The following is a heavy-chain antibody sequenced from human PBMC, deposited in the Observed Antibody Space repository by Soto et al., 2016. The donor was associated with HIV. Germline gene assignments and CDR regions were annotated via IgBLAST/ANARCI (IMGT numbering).Heavy chain of an antibody. CDR2: IIPMYAKA. J-gene: IGHJ2*01. D-gene: IGHD1-26*01. Sequence: QVQLVQSGAEVKKPGSSVKVSCKASGGTFSSYSISWVRQAPGQGLEWMGGIIPMYAKANYAQKFQGRVTITADESTSTAYMELSSLRSEDTAVYYCARGPYSGSYYGWYFDLWGRGTLVSVSS. CDR1: GGTFSSYS. CDR3: ARGPYSGSYYGWYFDL. V-gene: IGHV1-69*01.